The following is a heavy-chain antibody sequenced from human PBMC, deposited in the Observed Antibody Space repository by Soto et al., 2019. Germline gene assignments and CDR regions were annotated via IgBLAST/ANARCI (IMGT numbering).Heavy chain of an antibody. D-gene: IGHD6-6*01. CDR3: ARDQRSTIATRYWFDP. V-gene: IGHV1-46*01. J-gene: IGHJ5*02. Sequence: ASVKVSCKASGYTFTSYYIHWLRQAPGQGLEWMGIINPSGGSTSYAQKFQGRVTMTRDTSTSTVYMELSRPRSEDTAVYYCARDQRSTIATRYWFDPWGQGTLVTVSS. CDR2: INPSGGST. CDR1: GYTFTSYY.